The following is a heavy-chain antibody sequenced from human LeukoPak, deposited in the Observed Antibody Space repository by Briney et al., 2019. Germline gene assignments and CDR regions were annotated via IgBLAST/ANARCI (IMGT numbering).Heavy chain of an antibody. CDR2: ISGSGGTT. CDR3: AKRDRTVTHAFDI. CDR1: GFTFSSYW. Sequence: GGSLRLSCAVSGFTFSSYWMSWVRQAPGKGLEWVSAISGSGGTTYYADSVKGRFTISRDNSENTLYLQMNSLRAEDTAVYYCAKRDRTVTHAFDIWGQGTMVTVSS. V-gene: IGHV3-23*01. D-gene: IGHD4-17*01. J-gene: IGHJ3*02.